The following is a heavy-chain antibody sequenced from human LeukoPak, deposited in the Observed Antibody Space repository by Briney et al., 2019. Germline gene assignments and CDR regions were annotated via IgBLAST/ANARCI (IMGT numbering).Heavy chain of an antibody. V-gene: IGHV7-4-1*02. CDR2: INTNTGNP. CDR1: GYTFTSYA. D-gene: IGHD3-10*01. CDR3: ARGWVVRGVIDDY. J-gene: IGHJ4*02. Sequence: ASVKVSCKASGYTFTSYAMIWVRQAPGQGLEWMGWINTNTGNPTYAQGFTGRFVFSLDTSVSTAYLQISSLKAEDTAVYYCARGWVVRGVIDDYWGQGTLVTVSS.